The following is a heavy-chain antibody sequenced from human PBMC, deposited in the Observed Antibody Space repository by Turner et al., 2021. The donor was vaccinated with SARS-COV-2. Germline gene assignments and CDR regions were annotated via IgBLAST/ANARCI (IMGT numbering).Heavy chain of an antibody. J-gene: IGHJ3*02. CDR2: ISSSSSYI. D-gene: IGHD3-22*01. V-gene: IGHV3-21*01. Sequence: EVQLVESGGGLVKPGGSLRLSCAAAGFHYSCYTMDWVRQAPGKGLEWVSSISSSSSYIYYSDSVKGRFTISRDNAKNSLYLQMNSLRSDDTAVFYCARQGDYYDSSGYYPDAFDIWGQGTMVTVSS. CDR3: ARQGDYYDSSGYYPDAFDI. CDR1: GFHYSCYT.